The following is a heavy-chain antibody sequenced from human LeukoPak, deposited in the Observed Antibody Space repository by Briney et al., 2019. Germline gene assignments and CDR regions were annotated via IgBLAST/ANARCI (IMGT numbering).Heavy chain of an antibody. D-gene: IGHD3-9*01. CDR1: GFTFSSYE. CDR3: ARGPDNWGDILTGHYYFDY. V-gene: IGHV3-48*03. J-gene: IGHJ4*02. CDR2: ISSSGSTI. Sequence: PGGSLRLSCAASGFTFSSYEMNWVRQAPGKGLEWVSYISSSGSTIYYADSVKGRLTISRDNAKNSLYLQMNSLRAEDTAVYYCARGPDNWGDILTGHYYFDYWGQGTLVTVSS.